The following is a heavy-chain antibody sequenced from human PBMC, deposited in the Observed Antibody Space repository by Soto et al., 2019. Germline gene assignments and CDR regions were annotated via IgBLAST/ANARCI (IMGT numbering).Heavy chain of an antibody. CDR3: AKGITNWAFSFDN. CDR2: INHSGST. Sequence: SETLSLTCAVYGGSFSGYYWNWIRQPPGKGLEWIGEINHSGSTNYNPSLKSRVTISVDTSKNQFSLKLSSVTAADTAVYYCAKGITNWAFSFDNWGPGTLVTVSS. J-gene: IGHJ4*02. CDR1: GGSFSGYY. V-gene: IGHV4-34*01. D-gene: IGHD1-20*01.